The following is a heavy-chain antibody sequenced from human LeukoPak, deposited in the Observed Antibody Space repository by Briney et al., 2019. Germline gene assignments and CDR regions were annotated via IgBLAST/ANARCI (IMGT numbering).Heavy chain of an antibody. CDR1: GGSISSSSYY. D-gene: IGHD3-10*01. Sequence: SETLSLTCTVSGGSISSSSYYWGWIRQPPGKGLEWIGSIYYSGSTPYNPSLKSRVTISVDTSKNQFSLKLSSVTAADTAVYYCARGYGSSVVFYAYYFDYWGQGTLVTVSS. V-gene: IGHV4-39*07. CDR3: ARGYGSSVVFYAYYFDY. J-gene: IGHJ4*02. CDR2: IYYSGST.